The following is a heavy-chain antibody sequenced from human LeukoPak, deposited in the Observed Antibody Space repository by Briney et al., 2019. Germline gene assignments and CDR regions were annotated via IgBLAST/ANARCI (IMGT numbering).Heavy chain of an antibody. J-gene: IGHJ4*02. V-gene: IGHV3-15*01. CDR1: GISFTNAW. CDR2: IKSKTDGGTI. Sequence: GGSLRLSCATSGISFTNAWMTWVRQAPGKGLEWVGRIKSKTDGGTIDYAAPVKGRFTILRDDSKMTLYLQMNSLEIEDIAVYYCTTDRGITARPAFDSWGQGTLVTVSS. D-gene: IGHD6-6*01. CDR3: TTDRGITARPAFDS.